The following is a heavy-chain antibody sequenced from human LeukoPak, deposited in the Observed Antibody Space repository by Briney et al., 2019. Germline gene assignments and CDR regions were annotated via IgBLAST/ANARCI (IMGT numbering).Heavy chain of an antibody. CDR2: INPSGGST. Sequence: ASVKVSCKASGYTFTSYYMHWVRHAPGQGLEWMGLINPSGGSTSYAQKFQGRVTMTRDTSTSTVYMELSSLRSEDTAVYYCARAPSSSWYRSFRWFDPWGQGTLVTVSS. D-gene: IGHD6-13*01. CDR3: ARAPSSSWYRSFRWFDP. CDR1: GYTFTSYY. J-gene: IGHJ5*02. V-gene: IGHV1-46*01.